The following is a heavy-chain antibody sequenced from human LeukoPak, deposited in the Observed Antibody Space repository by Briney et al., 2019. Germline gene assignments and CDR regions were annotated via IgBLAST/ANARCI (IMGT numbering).Heavy chain of an antibody. J-gene: IGHJ3*02. CDR1: GYTFTSYD. Sequence: ASVKVSCKASGYTFTSYDINWVRQATGQGLEWMGWMNPNSGNTGYAQKFQGRVTMTRNTSISTAYMELSSLRSEDTAVYYCARGKLRYFDWLPYDAFDIRGQGTMVTVSS. V-gene: IGHV1-8*01. D-gene: IGHD3-9*01. CDR2: MNPNSGNT. CDR3: ARGKLRYFDWLPYDAFDI.